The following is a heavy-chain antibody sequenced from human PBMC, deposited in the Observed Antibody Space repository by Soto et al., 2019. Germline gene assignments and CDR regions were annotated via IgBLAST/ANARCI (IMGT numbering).Heavy chain of an antibody. V-gene: IGHV4-34*01. D-gene: IGHD6-19*01. CDR1: GGSFSGYY. Sequence: QVQLQQWGAGLLKPSETLSLTCAVYGGSFSGYYWSWIRQPPGKGLEWIGEINHSGSTNYNPSLKSRVTISVDTSKNQFSLKLSSVTAADTAVHYCARGRRKQWVAGFDYWGQGTLVTVSS. CDR2: INHSGST. CDR3: ARGRRKQWVAGFDY. J-gene: IGHJ4*02.